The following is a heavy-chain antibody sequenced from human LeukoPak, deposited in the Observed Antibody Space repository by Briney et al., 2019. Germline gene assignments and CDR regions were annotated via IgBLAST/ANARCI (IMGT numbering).Heavy chain of an antibody. CDR2: ISSSSSTI. CDR3: ARDLDGWESYFDY. Sequence: GGSLRLSCAASGFTFSSYSMNWVRQAPGKGLEWVSYISSSSSTIYYADSVKGRFTISRDNAKNSLYLQMNSLRAEDTAVYYCARDLDGWESYFDYWGQGTLVTVSS. J-gene: IGHJ4*02. CDR1: GFTFSSYS. D-gene: IGHD1-26*01. V-gene: IGHV3-48*04.